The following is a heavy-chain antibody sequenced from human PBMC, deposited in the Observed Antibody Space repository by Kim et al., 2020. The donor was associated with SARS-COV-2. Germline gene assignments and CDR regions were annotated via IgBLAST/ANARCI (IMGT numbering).Heavy chain of an antibody. CDR3: ARDPYSSGWYGIY. CDR1: GFTFSSYS. V-gene: IGHV3-48*04. Sequence: GGSLRLSCAASGFTFSSYSMNWVRQAPGKGLEWVSYISSSSSTIYYADSVKGRFTISRDNAKNSLYLQMNSLRAEDTAVYYCARDPYSSGWYGIYWGQGTLVTVSS. D-gene: IGHD6-19*01. J-gene: IGHJ4*02. CDR2: ISSSSSTI.